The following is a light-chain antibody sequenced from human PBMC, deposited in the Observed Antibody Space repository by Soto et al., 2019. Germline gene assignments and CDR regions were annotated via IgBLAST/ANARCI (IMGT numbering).Light chain of an antibody. J-gene: IGKJ1*01. CDR2: QAS. V-gene: IGKV1-5*03. Sequence: DIQMTQSPSTLSASVGDRVSITCRASQSISRQLAWYQQKPGKAPNLLIYQASNLETGVPSRLTGSGAGTEFTLTISSLQPYDLATYYCLQYQSYWTFGQGTKVEVK. CDR3: LQYQSYWT. CDR1: QSISRQ.